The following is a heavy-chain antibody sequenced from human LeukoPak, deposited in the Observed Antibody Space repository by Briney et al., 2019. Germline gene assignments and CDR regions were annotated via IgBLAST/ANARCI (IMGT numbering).Heavy chain of an antibody. V-gene: IGHV4-59*01. J-gene: IGHJ4*02. Sequence: SETLSLTCTVSGGSINDYYWNWVRQPPGKGLEWIGYIYYRGATNSNPSLKGRVTTSIDTFKKEFSLKLSSVTAADTAVYYCAGVFSGRHLFELGGQGTLVSVSS. CDR2: IYYRGAT. CDR3: AGVFSGRHLFEL. D-gene: IGHD3-10*01. CDR1: GGSINDYY.